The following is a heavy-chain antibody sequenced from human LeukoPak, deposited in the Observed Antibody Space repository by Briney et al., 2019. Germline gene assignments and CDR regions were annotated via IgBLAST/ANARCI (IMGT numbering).Heavy chain of an antibody. CDR2: ISSSSSYI. Sequence: PGGSLRLSCAASGFTFSSYSMNWVRQTPGKGLEWVSSISSSSSYIYYADSVKGRFTISRDNAKNSLYLQMNSLRAEDTAVYYCARDVCGYSGYDGDYWGQGTLVTVSS. CDR3: ARDVCGYSGYDGDY. D-gene: IGHD5-12*01. CDR1: GFTFSSYS. V-gene: IGHV3-21*01. J-gene: IGHJ4*02.